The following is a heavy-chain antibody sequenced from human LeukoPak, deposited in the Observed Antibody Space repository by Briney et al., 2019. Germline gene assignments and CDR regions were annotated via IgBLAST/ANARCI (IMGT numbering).Heavy chain of an antibody. V-gene: IGHV1-69*05. Sequence: SVKVSCKASGGTFSSYAISWVRQAPGQGLEWMGRIIPIFGTANYAQKFQGRVTITTDESTSTAYMDLSSLRSEDTAVYYCARDRGGDYQKNWFDPWGQGTLVTVSS. J-gene: IGHJ5*02. CDR2: IIPIFGTA. CDR1: GGTFSSYA. D-gene: IGHD4-17*01. CDR3: ARDRGGDYQKNWFDP.